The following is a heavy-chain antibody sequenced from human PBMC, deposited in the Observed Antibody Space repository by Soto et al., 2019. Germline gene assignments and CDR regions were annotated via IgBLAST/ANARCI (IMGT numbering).Heavy chain of an antibody. J-gene: IGHJ4*02. CDR1: GFTFSSYA. CDR2: ISGSGGST. V-gene: IGHV3-23*01. CDR3: AKDLASVYSSGWYESD. Sequence: GGSLRLSCAASGFTFSSYAMSWVRQAPGKGLEWVSAISGSGGSTYYADSVKGRFTISRDNSKNTLYLQMNSLRAEDTAVYYCAKDLASVYSSGWYESDWGQGTLVTVSS. D-gene: IGHD6-19*01.